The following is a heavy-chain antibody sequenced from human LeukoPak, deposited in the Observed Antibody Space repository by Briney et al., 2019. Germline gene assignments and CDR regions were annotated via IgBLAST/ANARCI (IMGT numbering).Heavy chain of an antibody. D-gene: IGHD3-16*02. J-gene: IGHJ4*02. Sequence: ASVKVSRKASGYTLTSYATHWVRQAPGQRLEWMGWINAGNGNTKYSQNFQGRVTITRDTSASTGYMELSRLRSEDTAVFYCASEFSSGHFDSWGQGTLVTVSS. CDR3: ASEFSSGHFDS. CDR2: INAGNGNT. CDR1: GYTLTSYA. V-gene: IGHV1-3*01.